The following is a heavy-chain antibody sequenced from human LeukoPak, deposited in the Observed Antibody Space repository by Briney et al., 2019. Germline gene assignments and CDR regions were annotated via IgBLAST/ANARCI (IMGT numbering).Heavy chain of an antibody. CDR1: GFTFSSYA. V-gene: IGHV3-30*04. J-gene: IGHJ6*02. D-gene: IGHD6-13*01. Sequence: GRSLRLSCAASGFTFSSYAMHRVRQAPSKGLEWVAVISYDGSNKYYADSVKGRFTISRDNSKNTLYLQMNSLRAEDTAVYYCARDRLVAAADYGMDVWGQGTTVTVSS. CDR3: ARDRLVAAADYGMDV. CDR2: ISYDGSNK.